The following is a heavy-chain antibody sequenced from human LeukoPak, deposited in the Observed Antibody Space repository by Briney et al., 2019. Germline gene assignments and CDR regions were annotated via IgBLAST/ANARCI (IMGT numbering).Heavy chain of an antibody. D-gene: IGHD3-3*02. CDR1: GLTFSSYW. Sequence: GGSLRLSCAASGLTFSSYWMSWVRQAPGKGLEWVANIKQDGSEKYYVDSVKGRFTISRDNAKNSLYLQMNSLRAEDTAVYYCARGGEGLVLAEDYWGQGTLVTVSS. CDR3: ARGGEGLVLAEDY. J-gene: IGHJ4*02. CDR2: IKQDGSEK. V-gene: IGHV3-7*01.